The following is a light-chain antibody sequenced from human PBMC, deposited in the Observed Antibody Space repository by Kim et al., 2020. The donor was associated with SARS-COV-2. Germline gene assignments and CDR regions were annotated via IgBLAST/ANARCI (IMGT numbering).Light chain of an antibody. Sequence: GQSISISCTGTSSDIGTYDHISWYQQHPGKAPILIVFGVNQRPSGASNRFSGSKSGNTASLTISGLQAGDEADYYCISYTTSTTWVFGGGTQLTVL. CDR1: SSDIGTYDH. V-gene: IGLV2-14*03. J-gene: IGLJ3*02. CDR2: GVN. CDR3: ISYTTSTTWV.